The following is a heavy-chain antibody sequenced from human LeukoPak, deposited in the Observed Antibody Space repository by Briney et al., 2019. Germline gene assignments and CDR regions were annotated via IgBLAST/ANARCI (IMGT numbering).Heavy chain of an antibody. CDR2: INPNSGGT. D-gene: IGHD3-3*01. V-gene: IGHV1-2*04. CDR3: ARDHAEGLTIFGVALDAFDI. CDR1: GYTFTGYY. Sequence: ASVKVSCKASGYTFTGYYMHWVRQAPGQGLEWMGWINPNSGGTNYAQKFQGWVTMTRDTSISTAYMELSRLRSDDTAVYYCARDHAEGLTIFGVALDAFDIWGQGTMVTVSS. J-gene: IGHJ3*02.